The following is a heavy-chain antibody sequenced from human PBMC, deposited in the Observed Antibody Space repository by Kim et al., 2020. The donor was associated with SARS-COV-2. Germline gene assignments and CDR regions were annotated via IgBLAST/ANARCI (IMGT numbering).Heavy chain of an antibody. CDR3: ARLMTRRGLGRIQWYYYGMDV. CDR1: GYSFTSYW. CDR2: IYPGDSDT. D-gene: IGHD3-10*01. J-gene: IGHJ6*02. Sequence: GESLKISCKGSGYSFTSYWIGWVRQMPGKGLEWMGIIYPGDSDTRYSPSFQGQVTISADKSISSAYLQWSSLKATDTAMYYCARLMTRRGLGRIQWYYYGMDVWGQGTTVTVSS. V-gene: IGHV5-51*01.